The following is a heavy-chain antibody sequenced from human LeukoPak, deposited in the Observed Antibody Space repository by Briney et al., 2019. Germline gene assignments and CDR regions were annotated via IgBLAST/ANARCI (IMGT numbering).Heavy chain of an antibody. CDR3: ATMDRYCSSTSCYCPY. V-gene: IGHV1-3*01. Sequence: ASVKVSCKASGYTFTSYAMHWVRQSPGPRLEWMGWINAGNGNTKYSQKFQGRVTITRDTSASTAYMELSSLRSEDTAVYYCATMDRYCSSTSCYCPYWGQGTLVTVSS. CDR1: GYTFTSYA. CDR2: INAGNGNT. J-gene: IGHJ4*02. D-gene: IGHD2-2*01.